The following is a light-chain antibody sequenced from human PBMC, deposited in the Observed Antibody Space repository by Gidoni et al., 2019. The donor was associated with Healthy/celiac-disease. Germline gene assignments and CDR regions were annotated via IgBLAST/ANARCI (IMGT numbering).Light chain of an antibody. CDR2: GAS. J-gene: IGKJ5*01. CDR3: QQYGSPRST. CDR1: QSVSSSY. V-gene: IGKV3-20*01. Sequence: EIVLTQSPGTLSLSPGERANLSCRASQSVSSSYLAWYQQKPGQAPRLLIYGASSRATGIPDRFSGSGSGTDFTLTISRLEPEDFAVYYCQQYGSPRSTFGQGTRLEIK.